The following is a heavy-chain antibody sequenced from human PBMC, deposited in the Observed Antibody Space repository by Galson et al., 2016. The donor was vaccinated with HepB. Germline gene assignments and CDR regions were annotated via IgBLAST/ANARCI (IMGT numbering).Heavy chain of an antibody. Sequence: SETLSLTCAVYGGSFNGFYWIWIRQPPGKGLEWIGEINNGGTTNYNPSLKSRVTISLDTSKSHFSLKLSSVTAADTAVYYFATDYSNYGVDAFDMWGQGTMVTVSS. V-gene: IGHV4-34*01. CDR2: INNGGTT. J-gene: IGHJ3*02. D-gene: IGHD4-11*01. CDR1: GGSFNGFY. CDR3: ATDYSNYGVDAFDM.